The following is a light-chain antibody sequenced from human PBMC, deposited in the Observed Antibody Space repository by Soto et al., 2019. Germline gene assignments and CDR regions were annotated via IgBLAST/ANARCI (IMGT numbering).Light chain of an antibody. CDR3: RSYPSSSLDV. CDR2: DVS. V-gene: IGLV2-14*01. CDR1: SSDVGGYNY. J-gene: IGLJ1*01. Sequence: QSALTQPASVSGSPGQSITISCTGTSSDVGGYNYVSWYQQHPGKAPKLMIYDVSNRTSGVSNRFSGSKSGNTASRAISGHQAEDEADYYCRSYPSSSLDVFGTGTKLTVL.